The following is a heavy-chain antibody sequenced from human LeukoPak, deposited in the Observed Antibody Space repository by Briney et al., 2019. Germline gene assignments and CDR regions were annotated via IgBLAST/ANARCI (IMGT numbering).Heavy chain of an antibody. CDR1: GGSISSYY. CDR2: IYYSGST. Sequence: PSETLSLTCTVSGGSISSYYWSWIRQPPGKGLGWIGYIYYSGSTNYNPSLKSRVTISVDTSKNQFSLKLSSVTAADTAVYYCARLDDSSGYYPYYFDYWGQGTLVTVSS. D-gene: IGHD3-22*01. CDR3: ARLDDSSGYYPYYFDY. V-gene: IGHV4-59*08. J-gene: IGHJ4*02.